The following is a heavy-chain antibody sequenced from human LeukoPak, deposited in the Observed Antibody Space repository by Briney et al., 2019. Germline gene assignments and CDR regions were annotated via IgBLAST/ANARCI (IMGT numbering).Heavy chain of an antibody. CDR1: GGTFSSYA. D-gene: IGHD1-1*01. V-gene: IGHV1-69*13. CDR2: IIPIFGTA. Sequence: SVKVSCKASGGTFSSYAISWVRQAPGQGLEWMGGIIPIFGTANYAQKFQGRVTITADESTSTAYMELSSLRSEDTAVYYCARGGNDPSWFDPWGQGTLVTVSS. CDR3: ARGGNDPSWFDP. J-gene: IGHJ5*02.